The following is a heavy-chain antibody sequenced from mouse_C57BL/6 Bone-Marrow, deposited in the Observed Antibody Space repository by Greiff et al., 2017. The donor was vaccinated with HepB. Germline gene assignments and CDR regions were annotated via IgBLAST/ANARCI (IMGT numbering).Heavy chain of an antibody. CDR1: GFNIKDDY. V-gene: IGHV14-4*01. J-gene: IGHJ3*01. D-gene: IGHD3-2*02. Sequence: DVQLQESGAELVRPGASVKLSCTASGFNIKDDYMHWVKQRPEQGLEWIGWIDPENGDTEYASKFQGKATITADTSSNTAYLQLSSLTSEDTAVYYCTTGDSSGQFAYWGQGTLVTVSA. CDR2: IDPENGDT. CDR3: TTGDSSGQFAY.